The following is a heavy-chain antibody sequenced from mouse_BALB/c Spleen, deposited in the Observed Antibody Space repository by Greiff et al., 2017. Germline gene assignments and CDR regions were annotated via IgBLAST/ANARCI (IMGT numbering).Heavy chain of an antibody. J-gene: IGHJ1*01. CDR3: ARSGNSYWYFDV. CDR2: ISNGGGST. D-gene: IGHD1-1*01. V-gene: IGHV5-12-2*01. Sequence: EVQLVESGGGLVQPGGSLKLSCAASGFTFSSYTMSWVRQTPEKRLEWVAYISNGGGSTYYPDTVKGRFTISSDNAKNTLYLQKSSLMSEDAAMNYYARSGNSYWYFDVWGAGTTVTVSS. CDR1: GFTFSSYT.